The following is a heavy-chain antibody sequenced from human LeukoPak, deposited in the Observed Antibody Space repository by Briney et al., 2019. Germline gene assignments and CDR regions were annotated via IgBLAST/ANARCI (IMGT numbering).Heavy chain of an antibody. Sequence: PGGSLRLSCAASGFTFSNYGMHWVRQAPGKGLEWVAVISYDGSNKYYADSVKGRFTISRDNSKNTLYLQMNSLRAEDTAVYYCAKDSKAAAGYPYFYCFDYWGQGTLVTVSS. CDR3: AKDSKAAAGYPYFYCFDY. CDR2: ISYDGSNK. V-gene: IGHV3-30*18. D-gene: IGHD6-13*01. J-gene: IGHJ4*02. CDR1: GFTFSNYG.